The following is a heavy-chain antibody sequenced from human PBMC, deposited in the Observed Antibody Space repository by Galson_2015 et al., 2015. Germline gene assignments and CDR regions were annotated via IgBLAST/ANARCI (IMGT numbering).Heavy chain of an antibody. CDR1: GFTFSSYL. CDR2: IKEDGSEK. CDR3: VRDPREYYHDISDNYFDY. D-gene: IGHD3-22*01. Sequence: SLRLSCAASGFTFSSYLMSWVRQAPGKGLEWVANIKEDGSEKYYVDSVKGRFTISRDNAKKSLYLQMNSLRAEDTAVYYCVRDPREYYHDISDNYFDYSGQGTLVTVSS. J-gene: IGHJ4*02. V-gene: IGHV3-7*01.